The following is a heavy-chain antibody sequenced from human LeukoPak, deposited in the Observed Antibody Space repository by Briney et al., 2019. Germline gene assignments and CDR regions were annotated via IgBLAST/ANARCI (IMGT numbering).Heavy chain of an antibody. CDR1: GYTFTSYD. D-gene: IGHD3-3*01. Sequence: ASVKVSCKASGYTFTSYDISWVRQAPGQGLEWMGWISAYNGNTNYAQKLQGRVTMTTDTSTSTAYMELRSLRSDDTAVYYCARDPRIFGVASLTDYWGQGTLVTVSS. J-gene: IGHJ4*02. CDR2: ISAYNGNT. CDR3: ARDPRIFGVASLTDY. V-gene: IGHV1-18*01.